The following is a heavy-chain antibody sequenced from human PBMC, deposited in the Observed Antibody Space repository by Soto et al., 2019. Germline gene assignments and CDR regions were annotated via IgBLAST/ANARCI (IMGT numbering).Heavy chain of an antibody. J-gene: IGHJ4*02. CDR2: ISAYNGNT. D-gene: IGHD3-9*01. Sequence: QVQLVQSGAEVKKPGASVKVSCKASGHTFTSYGISWVRQAPGQGLEWMGWISAYNGNTNYAQKLQGRVTMTTDTSTSTAYMELRSLRSDDTAVYYCASCIYDILTGSINFDYWGQGTLVTVSS. CDR3: ASCIYDILTGSINFDY. CDR1: GHTFTSYG. V-gene: IGHV1-18*01.